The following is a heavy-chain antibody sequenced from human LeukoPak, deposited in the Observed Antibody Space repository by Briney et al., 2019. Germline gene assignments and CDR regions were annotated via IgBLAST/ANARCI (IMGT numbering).Heavy chain of an antibody. CDR2: ISWNSGSI. CDR1: GFTFDDYA. J-gene: IGHJ4*02. Sequence: GGSLRLSCAPSGFTFDDYAMHWVRQAPGKGLEWVSGISWNSGSIGYADSVKGRFTISRDNAKNSLYLQMNSLRAEDTALYYCAKASSITGTRAALDYWGQGTLVTVSS. D-gene: IGHD1-7*01. CDR3: AKASSITGTRAALDY. V-gene: IGHV3-9*01.